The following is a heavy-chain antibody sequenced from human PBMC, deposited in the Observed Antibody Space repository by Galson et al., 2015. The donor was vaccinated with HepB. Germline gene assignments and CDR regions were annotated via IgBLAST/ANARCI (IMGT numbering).Heavy chain of an antibody. J-gene: IGHJ4*02. CDR2: ILYDGSKK. CDR1: GFTFSSYA. D-gene: IGHD3-3*01. CDR3: ARADTIHQIFDY. Sequence: SLRLSCAASGFTFSSYAMHWVRQAPGKGLEWVALILYDGSKKYYADSVKGRFTISRDNSKNTLYLQVNSLRADHTAVYYCARADTIHQIFDYWGQGTLVTVSS. V-gene: IGHV3-30-3*01.